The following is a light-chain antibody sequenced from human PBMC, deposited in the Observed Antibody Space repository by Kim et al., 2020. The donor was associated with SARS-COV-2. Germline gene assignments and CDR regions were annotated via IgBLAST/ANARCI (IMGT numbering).Light chain of an antibody. Sequence: DFQMTQSPSSLSASVGDRVTITCRANQNIGTYLNWYQHKAGKAPQLLIYAASSLRSGVPSRFSGSGSGTDFTLTISSLQPGDFATYYCQQSYSTPLHTFGQGTKLEI. CDR1: QNIGTY. CDR3: QQSYSTPLHT. V-gene: IGKV1-39*01. J-gene: IGKJ2*01. CDR2: AAS.